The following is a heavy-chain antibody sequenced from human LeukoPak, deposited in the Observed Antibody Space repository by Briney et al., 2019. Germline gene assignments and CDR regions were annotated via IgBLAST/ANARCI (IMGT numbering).Heavy chain of an antibody. CDR2: IYYSGST. D-gene: IGHD1-14*01. J-gene: IGHJ4*02. V-gene: IGHV4-59*01. CDR1: GGSISSYY. Sequence: ASETLSLTSTVSGGSISSYYWSWIRQPPGKGLEWIGYIYYSGSTNYNPSLKSRVTISVDTSKNQFSLKLSSVTAADTAVYYCARLTEYGGYWGQGTLVTVSS. CDR3: ARLTEYGGY.